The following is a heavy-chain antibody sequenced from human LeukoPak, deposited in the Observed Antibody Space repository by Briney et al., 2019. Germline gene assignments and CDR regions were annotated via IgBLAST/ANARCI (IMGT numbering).Heavy chain of an antibody. CDR2: ISYDGSDK. D-gene: IGHD3-10*01. V-gene: IGHV3-30*04. J-gene: IGHJ4*02. CDR3: ARAYYSGSGDLYYFDY. CDR1: GFSFGSYA. Sequence: PGGSLRLSCAASGFSFGSYAMHWVRQAPGKGLEWVAFISYDGSDKYDADSVKGRFTISRGNSKNTLYLQMNSLRAEDTAVYYCARAYYSGSGDLYYFDYWGQGTLVTVSS.